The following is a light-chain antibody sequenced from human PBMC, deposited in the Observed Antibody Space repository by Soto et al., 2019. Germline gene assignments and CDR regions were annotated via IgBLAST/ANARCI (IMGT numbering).Light chain of an antibody. CDR1: SSDVGGYNY. CDR2: EVS. CDR3: ISYTSCSTHLYV. J-gene: IGLJ1*01. Sequence: QSALTQPASVSGSPGQSITISCTGTSSDVGGYNYVSWYQQHPGKAPKLMIYEVSNRPSGVSNRFSDSKSGNTASLTISGLQGEDEADCCCISYTSCSTHLYVFGTGTKLTVL. V-gene: IGLV2-14*01.